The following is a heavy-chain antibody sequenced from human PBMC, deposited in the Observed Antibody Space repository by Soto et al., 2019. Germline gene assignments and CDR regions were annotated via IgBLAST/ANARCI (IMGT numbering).Heavy chain of an antibody. Sequence: GSGPTLVNPTETLTLTCTVSGFSLSNARMGVSWIRQPPGKALERLAHIFSNDEKPYSTSLKSRLTISKDTSKSQVVLTMTNMDPVDAATYYCARTTYYYDSSGYYYTPNGMDVWGQGTTVTVSS. V-gene: IGHV2-26*01. D-gene: IGHD3-22*01. J-gene: IGHJ6*02. CDR1: GFSLSNARMG. CDR3: ARTTYYYDSSGYYYTPNGMDV. CDR2: IFSNDEK.